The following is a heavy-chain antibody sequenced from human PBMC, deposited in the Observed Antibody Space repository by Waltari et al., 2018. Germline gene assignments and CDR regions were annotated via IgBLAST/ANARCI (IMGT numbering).Heavy chain of an antibody. Sequence: QVQLQESGPGLVKPSETLSLTCSVSGGSISSYYWSWIRQPAGKGLEWIGRIYTSSGSANYNPSLKSRFTMSVDTSKNQFSLELSSVTAADTAVYYCAKVAYSYSWSYFDYWGQGALVTVSS. CDR3: AKVAYSYSWSYFDY. CDR2: IYTSSGSA. D-gene: IGHD5-18*01. CDR1: GGSISSYY. J-gene: IGHJ4*02. V-gene: IGHV4-4*07.